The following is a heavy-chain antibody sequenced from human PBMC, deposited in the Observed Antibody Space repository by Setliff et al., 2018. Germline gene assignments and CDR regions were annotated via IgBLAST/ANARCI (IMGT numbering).Heavy chain of an antibody. CDR3: AKDNPETCAFDI. V-gene: IGHV3-43D*04. CDR2: ISWDGGST. CDR1: GFTFNDYS. J-gene: IGHJ3*02. Sequence: GGSLRLSCAASGFTFNDYSMHWVRQAPGKGLVWVSLISWDGGSTYYADSVKGRFTISRDNSKNSLYLQMNSLRAGDTALYYCAKDNPETCAFDIWGQGTMVTVSS.